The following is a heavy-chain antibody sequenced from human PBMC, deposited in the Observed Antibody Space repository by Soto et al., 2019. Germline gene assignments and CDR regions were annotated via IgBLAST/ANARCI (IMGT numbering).Heavy chain of an antibody. Sequence: QAQLLQSGAEVKKPGASVRVSCKASGYTFTTYTLQWLRQAPGQRLEWMGWINPGNGDTKYSQTFQGRVTITSDTSASTAYMELSSLRSEDTAVYYCTRYPGRSWFDPWGQGTLVTVSS. V-gene: IGHV1-3*01. J-gene: IGHJ5*02. CDR1: GYTFTTYT. CDR2: INPGNGDT. CDR3: TRYPGRSWFDP. D-gene: IGHD3-10*01.